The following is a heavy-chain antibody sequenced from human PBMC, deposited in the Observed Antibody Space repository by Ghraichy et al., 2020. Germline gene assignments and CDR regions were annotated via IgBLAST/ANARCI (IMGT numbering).Heavy chain of an antibody. J-gene: IGHJ4*02. V-gene: IGHV3-48*02. CDR3: ARDVGYGSGSTFDY. CDR2: ISSSSSTI. CDR1: GFTFRSYS. Sequence: GGSLRLSCAASGFTFRSYSMNWVRQAPGKGLEWVSYISSSSSTIYYADSVKGRFTISRDNAKNSLYLQMNSLRDEDTAVYYCARDVGYGSGSTFDYWGQGTLVTVSS. D-gene: IGHD3-10*01.